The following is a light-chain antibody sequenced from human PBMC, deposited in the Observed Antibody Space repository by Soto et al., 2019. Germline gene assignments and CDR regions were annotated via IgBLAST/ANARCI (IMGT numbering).Light chain of an antibody. CDR3: TSSTSSGTHV. Sequence: QSALTQPASVSGSPGQSITISCTGTTSDVGGYNYVSWHQQHPGKAPKLMIYDVINRPSGVSNRFSGSKSDNTASLTISGLQAEDEADYYCTSSTSSGTHVFGSGTKLTVL. J-gene: IGLJ1*01. CDR2: DVI. CDR1: TSDVGGYNY. V-gene: IGLV2-14*01.